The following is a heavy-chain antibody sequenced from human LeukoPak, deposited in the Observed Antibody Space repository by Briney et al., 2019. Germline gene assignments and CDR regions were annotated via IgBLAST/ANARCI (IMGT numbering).Heavy chain of an antibody. V-gene: IGHV4-38-2*02. CDR2: IYHSGST. J-gene: IGHJ4*02. CDR3: AINYCSGGSCYPNFDY. Sequence: PSETLSLTCTVSGYSISSGYYWGWIRQPPGKGLEWIGSIYHSGSTYYNPSLKSRVTISVDTSKNQFSLKLSSVTAADTAVYYCAINYCSGGSCYPNFDYWGQGTLVTVSS. D-gene: IGHD2-15*01. CDR1: GYSISSGYY.